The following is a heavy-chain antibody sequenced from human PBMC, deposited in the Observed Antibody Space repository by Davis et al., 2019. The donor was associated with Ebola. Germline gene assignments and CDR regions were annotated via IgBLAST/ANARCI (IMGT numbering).Heavy chain of an antibody. Sequence: GGSLRLSCKGSGYSFNNYWIAWVRQMPGKGLEWMGIIYPDDSDIRYSPSFQGQVSISADKSINTAYLQWSSLKASDTAMYFCARLRGTIVVISPGGRYFDLWGRGTLVTVSS. CDR1: GYSFNNYW. V-gene: IGHV5-51*01. D-gene: IGHD1-26*01. CDR2: IYPDDSDI. J-gene: IGHJ2*01. CDR3: ARLRGTIVVISPGGRYFDL.